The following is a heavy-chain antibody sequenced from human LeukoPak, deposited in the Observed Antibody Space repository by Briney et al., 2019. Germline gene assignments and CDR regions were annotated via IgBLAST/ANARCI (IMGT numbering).Heavy chain of an antibody. CDR3: ARKKRAFDI. Sequence: SETLSLTCAVYGGSFSGYYCSWIRQPPGKGLEWIGEINHSGNTNYNPSLKSRVTISVDTSKNQFSLKLSSVTAADTAVYYCARKKRAFDIWGQGTMVTVSS. V-gene: IGHV4-34*01. J-gene: IGHJ3*02. CDR2: INHSGNT. CDR1: GGSFSGYY.